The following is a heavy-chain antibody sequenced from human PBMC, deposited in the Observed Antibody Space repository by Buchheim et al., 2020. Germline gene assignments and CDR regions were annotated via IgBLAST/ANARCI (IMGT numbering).Heavy chain of an antibody. CDR2: TRDKANSYTT. J-gene: IGHJ4*02. D-gene: IGHD3-22*01. CDR3: ARAVRSGYYIDY. CDR1: GFTFSDNY. V-gene: IGHV3-72*01. Sequence: EVQLVESGGGLVQPGGSLRLSCAASGFTFSDNYMDWVRQAPGKGLEWVGRTRDKANSYTTEYAASVKGRFTVSRDDSTNSLYLQMNSLKTEDTAVYYCARAVRSGYYIDYWGQGT.